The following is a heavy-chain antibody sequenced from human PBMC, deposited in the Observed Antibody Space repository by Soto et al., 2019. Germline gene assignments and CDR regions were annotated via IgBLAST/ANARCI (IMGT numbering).Heavy chain of an antibody. CDR2: IYYSGST. V-gene: IGHV4-39*01. CDR3: ASPKA. J-gene: IGHJ5*02. Sequence: SETLSLTCTVSGGSIDSSYFYWDWIRQPPGKGLEWIGSIYYSGSTYYNPSLKSRVAISIDTSNNQFSLKLTSVTAADTAVYYCASPKAWGQGTLVTVSS. CDR1: GGSIDSSYFY.